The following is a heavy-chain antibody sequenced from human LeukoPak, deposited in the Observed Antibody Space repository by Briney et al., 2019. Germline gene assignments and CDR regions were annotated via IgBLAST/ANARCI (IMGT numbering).Heavy chain of an antibody. CDR2: IKSKTDGGTT. Sequence: PGGSLRLSCAASGFTFSNAWMSWVRQAPGKGLEWVGRIKSKTDGGTTDYAAPVKGRFTISRDDSKNTLYLQVNSPKTEDTAVYYCTTRITVAGEIMDYWGQGTLVTVSS. J-gene: IGHJ4*02. CDR3: TTRITVAGEIMDY. CDR1: GFTFSNAW. D-gene: IGHD6-19*01. V-gene: IGHV3-15*01.